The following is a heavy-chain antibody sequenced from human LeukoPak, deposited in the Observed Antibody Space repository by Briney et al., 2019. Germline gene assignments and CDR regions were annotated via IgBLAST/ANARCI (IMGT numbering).Heavy chain of an antibody. CDR3: ARLGPSGYYYFDY. J-gene: IGHJ4*02. CDR2: IYYSGGT. CDR1: GGSISSYY. Sequence: SETLSLTCTVSGGSISSYYWSWIRQPPGKGLEWIGYIYYSGGTNYNPSLKSRVTISVDTSKNQFSLKLSSVTAADTAVYYCARLGPSGYYYFDYWGQGTLVTVSS. V-gene: IGHV4-59*08. D-gene: IGHD3-3*01.